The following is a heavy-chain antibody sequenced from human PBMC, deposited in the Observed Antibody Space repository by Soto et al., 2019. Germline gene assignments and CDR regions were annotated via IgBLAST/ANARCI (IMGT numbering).Heavy chain of an antibody. V-gene: IGHV4-59*01. Sequence: SGSLSLTCTVSGFSITGYYWRWIRQPPGKGLEWIGYIYYSGSTNYNPSLKSRVTISVDTSKNQFSLKLSSVTAADTAVYYCARGERYFDWLYWGQGTLVTVS. CDR3: ARGERYFDWLY. D-gene: IGHD3-9*01. CDR1: GFSITGYY. CDR2: IYYSGST. J-gene: IGHJ4*02.